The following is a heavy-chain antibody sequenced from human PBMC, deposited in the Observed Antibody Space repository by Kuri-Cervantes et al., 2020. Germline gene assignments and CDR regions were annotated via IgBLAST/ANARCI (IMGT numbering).Heavy chain of an antibody. J-gene: IGHJ6*02. D-gene: IGHD1-26*01. CDR1: GFTFSSYG. Sequence: GESLKISCAASGFTFSSYGIIWVRQAPGKGLEWVSSISSSSSYIYYADSLKGRFTISRDNAKNSLYLQMNSLRAEDTAVYYCARGNIVGATTPRYAGYYGMDVWGQGTTVTVSS. V-gene: IGHV3-21*01. CDR3: ARGNIVGATTPRYAGYYGMDV. CDR2: ISSSSSYI.